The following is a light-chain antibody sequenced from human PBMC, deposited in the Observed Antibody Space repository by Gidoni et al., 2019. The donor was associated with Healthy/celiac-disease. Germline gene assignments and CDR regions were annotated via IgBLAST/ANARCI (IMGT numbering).Light chain of an antibody. V-gene: IGKV1-5*03. CDR1: QSISSW. CDR2: RAS. Sequence: DIQMTQSPSTLSASVGDRVTITCRARQSISSWLAWYQQKPGKAPKLLIYRASSLESGVPSRFGGSGSGTEFTLTISSLQPDDFATYYCQQYNSYPWTFGQGTKVEIK. CDR3: QQYNSYPWT. J-gene: IGKJ1*01.